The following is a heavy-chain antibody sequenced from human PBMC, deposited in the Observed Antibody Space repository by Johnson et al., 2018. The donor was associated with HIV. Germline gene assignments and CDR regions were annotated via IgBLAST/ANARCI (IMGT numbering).Heavy chain of an antibody. D-gene: IGHD3-16*01. V-gene: IGHV3-30*02. CDR2: IQYDGSDK. J-gene: IGHJ3*02. CDR1: GFTFRSNG. CDR3: ARDMMGNSDDAFDI. Sequence: QVQLVESGGGVVQPGGSLRLSCAASGFTFRSNGMHWVRQAPGKGLEWVTFIQYDGSDKSYADSVKGRFTVSRDNSKNTLYLQMNSLRAEDTAVYYCARDMMGNSDDAFDIWGQGTMVIVSS.